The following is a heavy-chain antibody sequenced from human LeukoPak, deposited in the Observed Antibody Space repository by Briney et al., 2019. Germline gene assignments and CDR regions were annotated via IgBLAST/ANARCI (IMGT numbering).Heavy chain of an antibody. D-gene: IGHD3-10*01. J-gene: IGHJ6*03. Sequence: PSETLSLTCTVSGDSISGYYLTWIRQPPGKGLEWIGEINHSGSTNYNPSLKSRVTISVDTSKNQFSLKLSSVTAADTAVYYCARGRVRGVIITRFYYYYMDVWGKGTTVTISS. CDR1: GDSISGYY. V-gene: IGHV4-34*01. CDR2: INHSGST. CDR3: ARGRVRGVIITRFYYYYMDV.